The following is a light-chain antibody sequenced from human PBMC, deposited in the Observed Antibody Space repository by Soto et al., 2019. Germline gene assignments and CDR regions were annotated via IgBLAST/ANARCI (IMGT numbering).Light chain of an antibody. Sequence: DIQMTQSPSSLSASVGDRVSVTCRASQSISTLLNWYQQRPGEAPKLLIYAASSLQSGVPSRFSGSGSGADCTLTIGSLQPEDFATYYCQQSYTTPRTFGQGTKVEVK. CDR3: QQSYTTPRT. J-gene: IGKJ1*01. V-gene: IGKV1-39*01. CDR1: QSISTL. CDR2: AAS.